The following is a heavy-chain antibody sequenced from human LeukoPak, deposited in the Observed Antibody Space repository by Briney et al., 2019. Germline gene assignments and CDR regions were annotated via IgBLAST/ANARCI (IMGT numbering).Heavy chain of an antibody. CDR1: GGTFSSYG. J-gene: IGHJ4*02. CDR2: ISAYNGNT. CDR3: ARGSAGGSGSYYLDY. V-gene: IGHV1-18*01. D-gene: IGHD3-10*01. Sequence: SVKVSCKASGGTFSSYGISWVRQAPGQGLEWMGWISAYNGNTNYAQKLQGRVTMTTDTSTSTAYMELRSLRSDDTAVYYCARGSAGGSGSYYLDYWGQGTLVTVSS.